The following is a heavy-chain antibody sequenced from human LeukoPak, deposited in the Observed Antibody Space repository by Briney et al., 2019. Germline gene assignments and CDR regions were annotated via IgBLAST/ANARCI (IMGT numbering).Heavy chain of an antibody. Sequence: GGSLRLSCAAPGFTVSSNYMSWVRQAPGEGLEWVSLIYSGGATYYADSVRGRFTISRANSRNTLYLHMNSLRAEDTAVYYCARPYCSGGSCHDFFDYWGQGTLVTVSS. D-gene: IGHD2-15*01. CDR3: ARPYCSGGSCHDFFDY. V-gene: IGHV3-53*01. CDR1: GFTVSSNY. CDR2: IYSGGAT. J-gene: IGHJ4*02.